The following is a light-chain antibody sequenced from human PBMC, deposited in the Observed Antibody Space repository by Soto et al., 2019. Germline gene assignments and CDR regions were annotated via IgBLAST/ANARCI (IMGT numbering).Light chain of an antibody. CDR3: GTWDSSLSVVV. CDR2: DNN. CDR1: SSNIGDNS. V-gene: IGLV1-51*01. Sequence: QSVLAQPPLVSAAPGQRVTISCSGSSSNIGDNSVSWYQQLPGTAPKLLIYDNNKRPSGIPDRFSGSKSGTSATLGITGLQTGDEADYYCGTWDSSLSVVVFGGGTKVTVL. J-gene: IGLJ3*02.